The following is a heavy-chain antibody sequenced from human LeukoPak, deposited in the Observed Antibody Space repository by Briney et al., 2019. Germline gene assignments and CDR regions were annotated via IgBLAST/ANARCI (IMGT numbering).Heavy chain of an antibody. CDR1: GGSISSCY. Sequence: SETLSLTCTVSGGSISSCYWSWIRQPAGKGLEWIGRIYTSGSTSYNPSLKSRVTISVDKSKNQFSLKLSSVTAADTAVYYCARDPVKGHCSSTSCYGNYYMDVWGKGTTVTVSS. CDR3: ARDPVKGHCSSTSCYGNYYMDV. D-gene: IGHD2-2*01. V-gene: IGHV4-4*07. J-gene: IGHJ6*03. CDR2: IYTSGST.